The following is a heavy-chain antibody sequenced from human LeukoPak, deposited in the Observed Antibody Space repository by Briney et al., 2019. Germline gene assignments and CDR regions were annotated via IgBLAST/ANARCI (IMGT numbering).Heavy chain of an antibody. V-gene: IGHV1-18*01. CDR1: GYTFNSYG. D-gene: IGHD1-26*01. CDR3: ARLIPQKWELPGKWFDP. J-gene: IGHJ5*02. CDR2: VSAYNGHT. Sequence: ASVKVSCKASGYTFNSYGISWVRQAPGQGLEWMGWVSAYNGHTNYAQKFQGRVTTTTDTSTSTASMELRSLRSDDTAVYYCARLIPQKWELPGKWFDPWGQGTLVTVSS.